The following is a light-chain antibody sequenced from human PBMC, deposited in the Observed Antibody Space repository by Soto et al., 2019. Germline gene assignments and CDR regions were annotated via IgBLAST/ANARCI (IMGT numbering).Light chain of an antibody. CDR3: QQYGSSPT. J-gene: IGKJ1*01. CDR1: QSVSSSY. V-gene: IGKV3-20*01. CDR2: DVS. Sequence: EIVLTQSPGTLSLSPGERATLSCRSSQSVSSSYLAWYQQKPGQAPRLLIYDVSSRATGIPDRFSGSGSGTDFILAISGLEPEDFAVYYCQQYGSSPTFGQGMMVEIK.